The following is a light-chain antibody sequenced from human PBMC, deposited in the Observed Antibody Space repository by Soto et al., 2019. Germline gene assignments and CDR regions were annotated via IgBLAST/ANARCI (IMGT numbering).Light chain of an antibody. CDR1: QSVSSY. V-gene: IGKV3-11*01. CDR2: DAS. CDR3: LQHSHGLT. J-gene: IGKJ4*01. Sequence: ESVLTQSPATLSLSPGERATLSCRASQSVSSYLAWYQQKPGQAPRLLIYDASNRATGIPARFSGSGSGTDFTLTISSLEPEDFAVYFGLQHSHGLTFGGGTKVEIK.